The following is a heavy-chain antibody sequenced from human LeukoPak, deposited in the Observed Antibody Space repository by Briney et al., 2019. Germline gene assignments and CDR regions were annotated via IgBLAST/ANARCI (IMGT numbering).Heavy chain of an antibody. J-gene: IGHJ4*02. CDR3: ARIYYYDSSGYPNDDY. V-gene: IGHV4-39*01. CDR1: GDSISSSSYY. Sequence: PSETLSLTCTVSGDSISSSSYYWGWIRQPPGKGLEWIGSIYYSGSTYYNPSLKSRVTISVDTSKNQFSLKLSSVTAADTAVYYCARIYYYDSSGYPNDDYWGQGTLVTVSS. CDR2: IYYSGST. D-gene: IGHD3-22*01.